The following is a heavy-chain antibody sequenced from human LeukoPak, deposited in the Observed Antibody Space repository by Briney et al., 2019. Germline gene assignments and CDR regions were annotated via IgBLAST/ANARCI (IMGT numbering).Heavy chain of an antibody. V-gene: IGHV3-9*01. Sequence: PGRPLRLSCAASGFTFDDYAMHWVRQAPGKGLEWVSGISWNSGSIGYADSVKGRFTISRDNAKNSLYLQMNSLRAEDTAVYYCARVEETATTAAIIRKYSYYYYYMDVWGKGNTVTVSS. D-gene: IGHD4-11*01. CDR1: GFTFDDYA. J-gene: IGHJ6*03. CDR3: ARVEETATTAAIIRKYSYYYYYMDV. CDR2: ISWNSGSI.